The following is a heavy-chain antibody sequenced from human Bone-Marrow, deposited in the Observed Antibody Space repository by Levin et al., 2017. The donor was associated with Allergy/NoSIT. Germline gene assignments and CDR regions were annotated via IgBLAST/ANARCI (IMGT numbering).Heavy chain of an antibody. Sequence: SCKASGFTLGSYGVHWVRQPPGKGLEWVAGLWFDGTHEDYADSVRGRFTVSRDNSKSTLYLQLSSLRAEDTAVYYCAREYADYYFDYWGQGTLVTVSS. CDR3: AREYADYYFDY. CDR1: GFTLGSYG. V-gene: IGHV3-33*01. D-gene: IGHD2-8*01. J-gene: IGHJ4*02. CDR2: LWFDGTHE.